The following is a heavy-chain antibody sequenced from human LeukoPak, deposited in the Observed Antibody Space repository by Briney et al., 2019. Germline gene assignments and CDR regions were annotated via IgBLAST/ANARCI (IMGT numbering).Heavy chain of an antibody. Sequence: PSETLSLTCTVSGGSISSYYWSWIRQPPGKGLEWIGYIYYSGSTNYNPSLKSRVTISVDTSKNQFSLKLSSVTAADTAVYYCAAPIAVGVFDYWGQGTLVTVSS. CDR3: AAPIAVGVFDY. CDR1: GGSISSYY. V-gene: IGHV4-59*01. D-gene: IGHD6-19*01. J-gene: IGHJ4*02. CDR2: IYYSGST.